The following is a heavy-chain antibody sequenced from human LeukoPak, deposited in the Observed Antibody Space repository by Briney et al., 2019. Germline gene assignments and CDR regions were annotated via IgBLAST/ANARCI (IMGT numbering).Heavy chain of an antibody. CDR1: GGTFSSYA. CDR2: IIPIFGTA. Sequence: APVKVSCKASGGTFSSYAISWVRQAPGQGLEWMGRIIPIFGTANYAQKFQGRVTITTDESTSTAYMELSSLRSEDTAVYYCAREGRGYSYGYWGQGTLVTVSS. CDR3: AREGRGYSYGY. J-gene: IGHJ4*02. D-gene: IGHD5-18*01. V-gene: IGHV1-69*05.